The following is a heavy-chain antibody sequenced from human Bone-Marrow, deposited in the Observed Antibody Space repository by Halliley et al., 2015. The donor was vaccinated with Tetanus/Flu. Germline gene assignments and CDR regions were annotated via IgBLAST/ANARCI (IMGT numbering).Heavy chain of an antibody. V-gene: IGHV4-59*01. J-gene: IGHJ5*02. Sequence: WLGYIYSTGGANSNPSLRSRLTISIDTPKKQLSLKLNSVTAADTAVYYCARDFRGDANCFDPWGQGTLVTVSS. D-gene: IGHD7-27*01. CDR2: IYSTGGA. CDR3: ARDFRGDANCFDP.